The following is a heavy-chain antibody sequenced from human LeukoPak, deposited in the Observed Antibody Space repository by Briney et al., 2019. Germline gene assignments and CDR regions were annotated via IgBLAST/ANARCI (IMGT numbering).Heavy chain of an antibody. CDR3: ARGRSYNY. D-gene: IGHD3-10*01. CDR1: GFTFSSYE. CDR2: ISSSGSTI. Sequence: GGSLRLSCAASGFTFSSYEMNWVRQAPGKGLEWASYISSSGSTINYADSVKGRFTISRDNAKNSLYLQMNSLRAEDTAVYYCARGRSYNYWGQGTLVTVSS. V-gene: IGHV3-48*03. J-gene: IGHJ4*02.